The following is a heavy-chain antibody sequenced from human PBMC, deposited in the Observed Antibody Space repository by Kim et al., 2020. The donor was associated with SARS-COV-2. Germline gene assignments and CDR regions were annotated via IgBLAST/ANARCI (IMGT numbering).Heavy chain of an antibody. CDR2: ISWNSGSI. D-gene: IGHD1-26*01. CDR3: AKGTHLLPLNWFDP. J-gene: IGHJ5*02. CDR1: GFTFDDYA. Sequence: GGSLRLSCAASGFTFDDYAMHWVRQAPGKGLEWVSGISWNSGSIGYADSVKGRFTISRDNAKNSLYLQMNSLRAEDTALYYCAKGTHLLPLNWFDPWGQGTLVTVSS. V-gene: IGHV3-9*01.